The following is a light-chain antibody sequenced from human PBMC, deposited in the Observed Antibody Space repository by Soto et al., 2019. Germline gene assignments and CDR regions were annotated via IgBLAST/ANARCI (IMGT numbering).Light chain of an antibody. CDR2: DAS. J-gene: IGKJ5*01. CDR1: QDIDKY. Sequence: DIQMTQSPFSLSAFVGARVTITCQASQDIDKYLIWFQHKPGKAPKPLIDDASNLETGDPSRFRESGSVTHFTFTIVSLQPEDIAIYYCQQYYDLPITFGQGTRLEIK. CDR3: QQYYDLPIT. V-gene: IGKV1-33*01.